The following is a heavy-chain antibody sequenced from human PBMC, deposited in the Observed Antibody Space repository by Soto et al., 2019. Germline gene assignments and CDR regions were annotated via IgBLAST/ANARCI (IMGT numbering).Heavy chain of an antibody. CDR2: IYYSGST. J-gene: IGHJ5*02. CDR3: ASGGYGSGSYADNWFDP. D-gene: IGHD3-10*01. V-gene: IGHV4-31*03. CDR1: GGSISSGGYY. Sequence: SETLSLTCTVSGGSISSGGYYWSWIRQHPGKGLEWIGYIYYSGSTYYNPSLKSRVTISVDTSKNKFSLKLSSVTAADTALYYFASGGYGSGSYADNWFDPWGQGTLVTVSS.